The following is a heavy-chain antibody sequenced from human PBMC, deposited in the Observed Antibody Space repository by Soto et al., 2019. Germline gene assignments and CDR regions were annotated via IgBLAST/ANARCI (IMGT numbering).Heavy chain of an antibody. Sequence: EVQLVESGGGLVQPGGSPRLSCGASGFTFSSYWMNWVRQAPGKGLEWVANIKQDGSETSYVDSVKGRFTISRDNAKNSLYLQMNSLRAEDTAVYYCARVDDSAWYTRDYWGQGTLVTVSS. V-gene: IGHV3-7*01. J-gene: IGHJ4*02. CDR3: ARVDDSAWYTRDY. CDR1: GFTFSSYW. D-gene: IGHD6-19*01. CDR2: IKQDGSET.